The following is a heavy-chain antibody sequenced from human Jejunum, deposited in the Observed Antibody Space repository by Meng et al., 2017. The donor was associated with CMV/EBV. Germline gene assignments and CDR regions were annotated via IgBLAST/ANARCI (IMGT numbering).Heavy chain of an antibody. Sequence: CKASGYTFTFYQMHWVRQAPGQGLEWVGLINPSGGYTKYGQNFQGRVTMTRDTSTSTVFMELSGLRSEDTAVYFCARSFFGGYFDPWGQGTLVTVS. CDR3: ARSFFGGYFDP. CDR1: GYTFTFYQ. V-gene: IGHV1-46*01. J-gene: IGHJ5*02. CDR2: INPSGGYT. D-gene: IGHD6-13*01.